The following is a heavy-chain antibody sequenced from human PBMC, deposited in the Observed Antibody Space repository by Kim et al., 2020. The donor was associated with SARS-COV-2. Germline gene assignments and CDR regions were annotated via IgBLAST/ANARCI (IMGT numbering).Heavy chain of an antibody. CDR3: AKDRGYGSGREFDY. D-gene: IGHD3-10*01. V-gene: IGHV3-23*01. Sequence: ADSVKGRFTISRDNSKNTLYLQMNSLRAEDTAVYYCAKDRGYGSGREFDYWGQGTLVTVCS. J-gene: IGHJ4*02.